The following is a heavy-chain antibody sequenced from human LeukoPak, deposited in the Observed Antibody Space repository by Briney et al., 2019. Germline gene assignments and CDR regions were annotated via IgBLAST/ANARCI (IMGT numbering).Heavy chain of an antibody. V-gene: IGHV3-7*01. Sequence: GGSLRLSCAASGFTFSSYWMSWVRQAPGKGLEWVANIKQDGSEKYYVDSVKGRFTISRDNAKNSLYLQMNSLRAEDTAVYYCARDRGYCSSTSCYDLNWFDPWGQGTLVTVSS. CDR2: IKQDGSEK. CDR3: ARDRGYCSSTSCYDLNWFDP. CDR1: GFTFSSYW. D-gene: IGHD2-2*01. J-gene: IGHJ5*02.